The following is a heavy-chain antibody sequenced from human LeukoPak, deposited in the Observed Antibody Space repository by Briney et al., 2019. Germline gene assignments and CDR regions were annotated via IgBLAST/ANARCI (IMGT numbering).Heavy chain of an antibody. V-gene: IGHV3-53*01. Sequence: GGSLRLSCAASGFTVSSNYMSWVRQAPGKGLEWVSVIYSGGSTNYADSVKGRVTISRDNSKNTLYLQMNSLRAEDTAVYYCAKEGDSSSWYEDWGQGTLVIFSS. CDR2: IYSGGST. CDR1: GFTVSSNY. D-gene: IGHD6-13*01. J-gene: IGHJ4*02. CDR3: AKEGDSSSWYED.